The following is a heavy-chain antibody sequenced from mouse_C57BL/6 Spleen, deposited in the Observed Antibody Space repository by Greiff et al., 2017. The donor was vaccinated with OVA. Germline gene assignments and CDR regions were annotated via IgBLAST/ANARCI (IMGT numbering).Heavy chain of an antibody. V-gene: IGHV1-59*01. CDR2: IDPSDSYT. Sequence: VQLQQPGAELVRPGTSVKLSCKASGYTFTSYWMHWVKQRPGQGLEWIGVIDPSDSYTNYNQKFKGKATLTVDTSSSTAYMQLSSLTSEDSAVYYCANGYGDYWGQGTTLTVSS. D-gene: IGHD2-2*01. CDR1: GYTFTSYW. J-gene: IGHJ2*01. CDR3: ANGYGDY.